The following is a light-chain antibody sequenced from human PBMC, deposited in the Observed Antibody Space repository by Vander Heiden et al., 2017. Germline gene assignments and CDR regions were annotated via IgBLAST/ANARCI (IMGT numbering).Light chain of an antibody. CDR1: QGTSSW. J-gene: IGKJ5*01. V-gene: IGKV1-12*02. Sequence: IDMGQAPSSVSASVGDRVTITCRAIQGTSSWLASYQYDPWKAPKLLTYAASSLQSAVPSRFSASASGSHFTLAISSLQPKDIATYYCQLANTFPYTFGQGTRLEIK. CDR3: QLANTFPYT. CDR2: AAS.